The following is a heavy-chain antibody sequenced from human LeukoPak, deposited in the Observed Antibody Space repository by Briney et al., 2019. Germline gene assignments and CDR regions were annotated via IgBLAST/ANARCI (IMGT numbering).Heavy chain of an antibody. CDR3: WRGLKAGRETGDI. CDR1: GGSISSYY. J-gene: IGHJ3*02. D-gene: IGHD1-14*01. CDR2: IYYSGCT. V-gene: IGHV4-59*01. Sequence: SETLSLTCTVSGGSISSYYRSGIRQPPGKGREGIGYIYYSGCTNYNPSLKRPVTISVDTSKNQFSLKLRSVTAADTAVYFLWRGLKAGRETGDIWGHGTIVTVSS.